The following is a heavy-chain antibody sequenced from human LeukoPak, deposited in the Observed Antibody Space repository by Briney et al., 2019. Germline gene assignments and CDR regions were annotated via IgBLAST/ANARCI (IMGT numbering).Heavy chain of an antibody. CDR3: ARGTDHYGSGSYYKGGFDY. V-gene: IGHV3-48*03. Sequence: PGGSLRLSCAASGFTFSSYEMNWVRQAPGKGLEWVSYISSSGSTIYYADSVKGRFTISRDNAKNSLYLQMNSLRAEDTAVYYCARGTDHYGSGSYYKGGFDYWGQGTLVTVSS. J-gene: IGHJ4*02. CDR2: ISSSGSTI. CDR1: GFTFSSYE. D-gene: IGHD3-10*01.